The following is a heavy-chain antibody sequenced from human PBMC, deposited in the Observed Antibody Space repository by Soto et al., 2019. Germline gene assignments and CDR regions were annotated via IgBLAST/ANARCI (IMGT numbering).Heavy chain of an antibody. J-gene: IGHJ3*02. CDR3: ARENYRRAFDI. D-gene: IGHD3-10*01. CDR1: GGSISSGGYS. CDR2: IYHSGST. V-gene: IGHV4-30-2*01. Sequence: LSLTCAVSGGSISSGGYSWSWIRQPPGKGLEWIGYIYHSGSTYYNPSLKSRVTISVDRSKNQFSLKLSSVTAADTAVYYCARENYRRAFDIWGQGTMVTVSS.